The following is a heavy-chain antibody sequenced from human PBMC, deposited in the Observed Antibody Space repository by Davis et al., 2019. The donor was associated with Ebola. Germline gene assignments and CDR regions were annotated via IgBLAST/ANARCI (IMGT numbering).Heavy chain of an antibody. CDR3: ARGRNYGDYAGAFDI. CDR1: GGSISSSSYY. D-gene: IGHD4-17*01. J-gene: IGHJ3*02. Sequence: PSETLSLTCTVSGGSISSSSYYWGWIRQPPGKGLEWIGSIYYSGSTYYNPSLKSRVTISVDTSKNQFSLKLSSVTAADTAVYYCARGRNYGDYAGAFDIWGQGTMVTVSS. V-gene: IGHV4-39*01. CDR2: IYYSGST.